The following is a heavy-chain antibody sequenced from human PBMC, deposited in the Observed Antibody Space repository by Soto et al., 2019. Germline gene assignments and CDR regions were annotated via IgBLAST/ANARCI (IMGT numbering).Heavy chain of an antibody. Sequence: SLRSSGQGAGYIFITYWVGWGRQMPGKGLEWMGIIYPTGSHTRYSPSFPGQVTISADKSITAAFLKVSTLRASDTAVYYRARTDYSAHGMDVWGQGTTVTVSS. CDR1: GYIFITYW. D-gene: IGHD2-21*01. J-gene: IGHJ6*02. V-gene: IGHV5-51*01. CDR3: ARTDYSAHGMDV. CDR2: IYPTGSHT.